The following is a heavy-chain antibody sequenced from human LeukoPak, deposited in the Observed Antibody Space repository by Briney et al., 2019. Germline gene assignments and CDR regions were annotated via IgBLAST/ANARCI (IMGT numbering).Heavy chain of an antibody. CDR3: ARDSSVGYSYGYGDYYGMDV. Sequence: PSETLSLTCTVSGGSISSYYWSWIRQPAGKGLEWIGRIYTSGSTNYNPSLKSRVTMSVDTSKNQFSLKLSSVTAADTAVYYCARDSSVGYSYGYGDYYGMDVWGQGTTVTVSS. J-gene: IGHJ6*02. CDR2: IYTSGST. CDR1: GGSISSYY. V-gene: IGHV4-4*07. D-gene: IGHD5-18*01.